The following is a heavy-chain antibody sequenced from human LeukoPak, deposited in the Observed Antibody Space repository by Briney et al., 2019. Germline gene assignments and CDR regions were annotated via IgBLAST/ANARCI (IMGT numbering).Heavy chain of an antibody. D-gene: IGHD2-2*01. CDR2: FDSEDNEI. J-gene: IGHJ4*02. CDR3: AAGAQLPIDY. CDR1: GYALTELS. Sequence: GASVKVSCKVSGYALTELSILLVRQAPGKGLEWMGGFDSEDNEIIYAQKFQGRVTMTEHTPTDTAYMELSSLTSEDTAIYYCAAGAQLPIDYWGQGTLVTVSS. V-gene: IGHV1-24*01.